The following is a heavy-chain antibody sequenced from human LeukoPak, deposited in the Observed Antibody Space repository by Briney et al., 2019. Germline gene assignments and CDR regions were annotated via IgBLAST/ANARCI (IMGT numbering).Heavy chain of an antibody. Sequence: GGSLRLSCAASGFTVSSNYMSWVRQAPGKGLEWVSVIYSGGSTYYADSVKGRFTISRDNSKNTLYLQMNSLRAEDTAVYYCAKLGDCSSTSCYTEDYWGQGTLVTVSS. CDR2: IYSGGST. CDR1: GFTVSSNY. J-gene: IGHJ4*02. D-gene: IGHD2-2*02. V-gene: IGHV3-66*01. CDR3: AKLGDCSSTSCYTEDY.